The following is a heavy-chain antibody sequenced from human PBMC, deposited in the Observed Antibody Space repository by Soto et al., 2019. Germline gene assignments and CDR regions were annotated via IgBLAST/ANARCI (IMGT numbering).Heavy chain of an antibody. Sequence: EVQLVESGGGLVQPGGSLRLSCGASGFNLSDYWRHWVRQVPGKGLLWVSRISVAGGSTTYADSVKGRFTISRDNAKNTLYLQMDTLRAEDTGIYYCAIAPEQRAIDYWGQGSLVTVSS. D-gene: IGHD6-13*01. CDR2: ISVAGGST. CDR3: AIAPEQRAIDY. V-gene: IGHV3-74*01. J-gene: IGHJ4*02. CDR1: GFNLSDYW.